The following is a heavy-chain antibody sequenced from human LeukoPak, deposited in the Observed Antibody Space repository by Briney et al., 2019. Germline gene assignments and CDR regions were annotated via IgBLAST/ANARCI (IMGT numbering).Heavy chain of an antibody. CDR2: IGTAGDT. V-gene: IGHV3-13*01. D-gene: IGHD1-1*01. CDR1: GFTFSIYG. J-gene: IGHJ6*02. Sequence: GGSRRLCCAASGFTFSIYGMHWVRQATGKGLEWVSAIGTAGDTYYPGSVKGRFTISRENAKNSLYLQMNSLRAGDTAVYYCARESELEFGYYGMDLWGQGTTVTVSS. CDR3: ARESELEFGYYGMDL.